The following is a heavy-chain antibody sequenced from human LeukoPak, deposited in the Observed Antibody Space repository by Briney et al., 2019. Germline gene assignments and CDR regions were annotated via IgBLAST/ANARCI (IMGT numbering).Heavy chain of an antibody. CDR2: ISGDSSRT. V-gene: IGHV3-23*01. J-gene: IGHJ4*02. CDR1: GFTFSGYA. CDR3: AKRGDGTSWPGFDY. Sequence: PGGSLRLSCEASGFTFSGYAMSWVRQAPEKGLEWVSTISGDSSRTYYADSVKGRFTISRDNSKNTLYLQMNSLRAEDTAVYYCAKRGDGTSWPGFDYWGQGTLVTVSS. D-gene: IGHD6-13*01.